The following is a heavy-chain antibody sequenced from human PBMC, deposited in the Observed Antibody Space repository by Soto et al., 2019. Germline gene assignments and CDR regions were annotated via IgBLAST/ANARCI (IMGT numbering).Heavy chain of an antibody. V-gene: IGHV4-31*03. D-gene: IGHD2-15*01. Sequence: PSETLSLTCNVSGGSISSGSYYWSWIRQHPGKGLEWIGYIYYSGSTYYNPSLESRVTISLDTSKNQFSLKLSSVTAADTAVYYCASEGGYCKSWGQGTLVTVSS. CDR1: GGSISSGSYY. CDR2: IYYSGST. CDR3: ASEGGYCKS. J-gene: IGHJ4*02.